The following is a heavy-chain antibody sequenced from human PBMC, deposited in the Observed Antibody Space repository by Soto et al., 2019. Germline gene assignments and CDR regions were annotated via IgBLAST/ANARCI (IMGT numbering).Heavy chain of an antibody. V-gene: IGHV3-21*01. Sequence: EVQLVESGGGLVKPGGSLRLSCAASSGFTFSSYSMNWVRQAPGKGLEWVSSISSSYSYIYYADSVKGRFTISRDNAKNSLYLQMNSRGAEAKAVYYCARGVRGSGGATTNYYYYGMDVWGQGTTVTVPS. CDR1: GFTFSSYS. CDR3: ARGVRGSGGATTNYYYYGMDV. D-gene: IGHD6-19*01. J-gene: IGHJ6*02. CDR2: ISSSYSYI.